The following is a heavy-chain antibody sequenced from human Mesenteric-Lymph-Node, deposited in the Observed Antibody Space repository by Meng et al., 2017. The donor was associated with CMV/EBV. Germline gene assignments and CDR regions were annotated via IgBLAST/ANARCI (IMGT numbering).Heavy chain of an antibody. CDR2: INHSGST. V-gene: IGHV4-34*01. CDR3: ARGSSYDILTGYFDY. Sequence: VQFHQVVGGIFKPSETLSCTCAVYGGSFSGYYWNWIRQSPEKGLEWIGEINHSGSTTYNPSFTSRIIISVDTSTNQISLNMSSVTAADTAVYYCARGSSYDILTGYFDYWGQGALVTVSS. D-gene: IGHD3-9*01. J-gene: IGHJ4*02. CDR1: GGSFSGYY.